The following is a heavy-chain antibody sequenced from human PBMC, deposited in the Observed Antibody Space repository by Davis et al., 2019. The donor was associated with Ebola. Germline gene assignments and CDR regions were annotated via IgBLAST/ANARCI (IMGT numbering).Heavy chain of an antibody. J-gene: IGHJ5*02. Sequence: PGGSLRLSCGASGFTFSSYGMHWVRQAPGKGLEWVSGISGSGDSTYYADSVKGRFTISRDNSKNTLYLQMNSLRAEDTAVYYCAKARIAALRFDPWGQGTLVTVSS. CDR3: AKARIAALRFDP. D-gene: IGHD6-6*01. CDR2: ISGSGDST. V-gene: IGHV3-23*01. CDR1: GFTFSSYG.